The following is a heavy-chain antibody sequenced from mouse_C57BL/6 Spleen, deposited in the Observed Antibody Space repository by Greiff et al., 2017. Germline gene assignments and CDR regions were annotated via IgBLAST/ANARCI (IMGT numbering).Heavy chain of an antibody. CDR3: TYYYGSSWFAY. D-gene: IGHD1-1*01. J-gene: IGHJ3*01. V-gene: IGHV6-3*01. CDR1: GFTFSNYW. CDR2: IRLKSDNYAT. Sequence: EVQLVESGGGLVQPGGSMKLSCVASGFTFSNYWMNWVRQSPEKGLEWVAQIRLKSDNYATHYAESVKGRFTISRDDSKSSVYLQMNHLRAEDTGIYYCTYYYGSSWFAYWGQGTLVTVSA.